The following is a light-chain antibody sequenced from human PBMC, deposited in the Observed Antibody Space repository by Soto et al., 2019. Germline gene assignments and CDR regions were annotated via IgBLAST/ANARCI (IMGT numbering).Light chain of an antibody. Sequence: QSALTQPPSASGSPGQSVAISCTRTSSDVGGYNYVSWYQQHPGKAPKLIIYEVSQRPSGVPDRFSGSKSGNTASLTVSGLQAEDEADYYCSSYAGSNKVFGGGTKVTVL. V-gene: IGLV2-8*01. CDR1: SSDVGGYNY. CDR3: SSYAGSNKV. CDR2: EVS. J-gene: IGLJ2*01.